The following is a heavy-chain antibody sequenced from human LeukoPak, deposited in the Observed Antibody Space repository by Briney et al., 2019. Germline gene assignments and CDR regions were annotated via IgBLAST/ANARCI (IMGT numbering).Heavy chain of an antibody. CDR3: ARDRYCGGDCYSNAFDI. Sequence: PGGSLRLSCAASGFTFSDYYMSWIRQAPGKGLEWVSYISYSSSYTNYADSVKGRFTISRDNGKNSLYLQMNSLRDEDTAVYYCARDRYCGGDCYSNAFDIWGQGTMVTVSS. CDR2: ISYSSSYT. V-gene: IGHV3-11*06. CDR1: GFTFSDYY. J-gene: IGHJ3*02. D-gene: IGHD2-21*02.